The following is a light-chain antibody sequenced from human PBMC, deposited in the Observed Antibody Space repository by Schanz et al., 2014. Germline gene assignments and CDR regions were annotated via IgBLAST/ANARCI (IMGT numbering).Light chain of an antibody. CDR2: LNSDGSH. J-gene: IGLJ3*02. CDR1: SGHSSYD. CDR3: QTWGTGIRV. V-gene: IGLV4-69*01. Sequence: QSVLTQSPSASASLGASVKLTCTLSSGHSSYDIAWHQQQPEKGPRYLMKLNSDGSHKKGDGIPDRFSGSSSGAERYLTISSLQSEDEADYYCQTWGTGIRVFGGGTKLTVL.